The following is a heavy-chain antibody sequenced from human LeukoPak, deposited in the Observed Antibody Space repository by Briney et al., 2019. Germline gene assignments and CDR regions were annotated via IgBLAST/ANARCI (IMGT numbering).Heavy chain of an antibody. CDR1: GYTFTSYA. J-gene: IGHJ3*02. V-gene: IGHV1-3*01. CDR2: INAGNGNT. Sequence: GASVKVSCKASGYTFTSYAMHWVRQAPGQRLEWMGWINAGNGNTKYSQKFQGRVTITRDTSASTAYMELRSLRSDDTAVYYCARSRAQWLSPGDAFDIWGQGTMVTVSS. D-gene: IGHD6-19*01. CDR3: ARSRAQWLSPGDAFDI.